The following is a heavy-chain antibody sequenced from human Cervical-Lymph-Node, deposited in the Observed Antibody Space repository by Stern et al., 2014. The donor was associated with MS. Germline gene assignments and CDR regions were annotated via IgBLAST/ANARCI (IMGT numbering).Heavy chain of an antibody. J-gene: IGHJ4*02. CDR2: VHYTGSA. CDR1: GAPINTYH. D-gene: IGHD4-17*01. V-gene: IGHV4-59*08. CDR3: ASCDGYSFAS. Sequence: QLQLQESGPGLVKPSETLSLTCVVSGAPINTYHWSWIRQSPGKGLEWIANVHYTGSASYNPALQSRVTTVVDTSTHQLSLSLRSVTAADTAVYFCASCDGYSFASWGQGTLVTVSS.